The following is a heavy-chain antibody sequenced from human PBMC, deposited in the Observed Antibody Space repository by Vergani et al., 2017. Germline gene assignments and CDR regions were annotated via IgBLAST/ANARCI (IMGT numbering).Heavy chain of an antibody. CDR3: ARSWERHMMDFDY. V-gene: IGHV4-30-4*08. J-gene: IGHJ4*02. CDR1: GGSISGADYY. D-gene: IGHD1-26*01. CDR2: IYYSGST. Sequence: QVQLQESGPGLVKPSQTLSLTCTVSGGSISGADYYWSWIRQSPGKGLGWIGYIYYSGSTYYNPSLKSRVSISIDTSKNQFSLKLSSVTAADTAVYYCARSWERHMMDFDYWGQGTLVTVSS.